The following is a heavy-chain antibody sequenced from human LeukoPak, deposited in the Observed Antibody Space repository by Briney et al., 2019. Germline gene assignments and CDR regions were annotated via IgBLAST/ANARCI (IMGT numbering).Heavy chain of an antibody. CDR3: ASITNFYDFWSGYY. D-gene: IGHD3-3*01. Sequence: SVKVSCKATGGTFSSYAVSWVRQAPGQGLEWMGRIIPIFGTANYAQKFQGRVTITTDESTSTAYMELSSLRSEDTAVYYCASITNFYDFWSGYYWGQGTLVTVSS. J-gene: IGHJ4*02. CDR1: GGTFSSYA. V-gene: IGHV1-69*05. CDR2: IIPIFGTA.